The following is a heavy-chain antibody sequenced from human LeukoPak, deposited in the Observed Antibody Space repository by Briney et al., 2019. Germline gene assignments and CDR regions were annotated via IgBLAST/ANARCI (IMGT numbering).Heavy chain of an antibody. CDR2: ISGSGHDI. CDR1: GLSFSDSY. Sequence: PGGSLRLSCVVSGLSFSDSYMTWIRQTPGMGLESLAYISGSGHDIYYADSVKGRFTISRDNAKNSLYLQMNSLRAEDTAVYYCARDLLLYFGEVTMAFDYWGLGTLVTVSS. D-gene: IGHD3-10*01. V-gene: IGHV3-11*04. CDR3: ARDLLLYFGEVTMAFDY. J-gene: IGHJ4*02.